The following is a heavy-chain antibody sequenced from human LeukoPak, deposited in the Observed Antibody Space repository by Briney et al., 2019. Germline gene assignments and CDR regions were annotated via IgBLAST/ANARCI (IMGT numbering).Heavy chain of an antibody. D-gene: IGHD5-12*01. V-gene: IGHV3-66*01. CDR2: IYSGGST. J-gene: IGHJ4*02. Sequence: GGSLRLSCAASGFTFSNAWMSWVRQAPGKGLEWVSLIYSGGSTYYADSVKGRFTISRDNSKNTLYLQMNSLRAEDTAVYYCAAGPSGYHNTGGQGTLVTVSS. CDR3: AAGPSGYHNT. CDR1: GFTFSNAW.